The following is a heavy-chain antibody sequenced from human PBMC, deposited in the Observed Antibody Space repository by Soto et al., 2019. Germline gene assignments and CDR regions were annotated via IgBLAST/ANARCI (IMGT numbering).Heavy chain of an antibody. CDR1: GFTFSSCV. D-gene: IGHD3-3*01. Sequence: PGGSLRLSCAASGFTFSSCVMSWVRQAPGKGLEWVSAISGSGGSTYYADSVKGRFTISRDNSKNTLYLQMNSLRAEDTAVYYCADFPPSGEDYYYYYGMDVWGQGTTVTVSS. V-gene: IGHV3-23*01. J-gene: IGHJ6*02. CDR3: ADFPPSGEDYYYYYGMDV. CDR2: ISGSGGST.